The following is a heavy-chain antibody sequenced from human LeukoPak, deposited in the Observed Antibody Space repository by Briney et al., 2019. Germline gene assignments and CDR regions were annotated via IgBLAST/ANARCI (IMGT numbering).Heavy chain of an antibody. J-gene: IGHJ4*02. CDR1: GYSFTSYD. V-gene: IGHV1-8*01. CDR2: MNPISGNT. Sequence: ASVKVSCKASGYSFTSYDLSWVRQATGQGLEWMGWMNPISGNTGYAQKFQGRVTMTRDTSISTAYMELTSLTSEDTAIYYCARGLAVAGTGYWGQGTLVTVSS. CDR3: ARGLAVAGTGY. D-gene: IGHD6-19*01.